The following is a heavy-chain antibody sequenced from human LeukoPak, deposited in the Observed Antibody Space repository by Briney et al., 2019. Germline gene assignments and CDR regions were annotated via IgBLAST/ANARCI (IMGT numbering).Heavy chain of an antibody. V-gene: IGHV3-30*01. CDR3: ARDQNYYGSGTPFDY. CDR1: GFTFSSYA. CDR2: ISYDGSNK. D-gene: IGHD3-10*01. J-gene: IGHJ4*02. Sequence: PGRSLRLSCAASGFTFSSYAMHWVRQAPGKGLEWVAVISYDGSNKYYADSVKGRFIISRDNSKNTLYLQMNSLRAEDTAVYYCARDQNYYGSGTPFDYWGQGTLVTVSS.